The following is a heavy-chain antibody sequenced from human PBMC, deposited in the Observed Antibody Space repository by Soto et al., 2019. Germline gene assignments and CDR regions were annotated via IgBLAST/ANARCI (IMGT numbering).Heavy chain of an antibody. CDR3: ARVGGTVTSDY. D-gene: IGHD4-17*01. Sequence: QVQLVESGGGVVQPGRSLRLSCAASGFSFSTYGMHWVRHAPGKGLEWLALIYFDGSNKYYADSVKGRFTISRDNSKNTLYLQMSSLRAEDTAVYYCARVGGTVTSDYWGQGTLVTVSS. CDR1: GFSFSTYG. CDR2: IYFDGSNK. V-gene: IGHV3-33*01. J-gene: IGHJ4*02.